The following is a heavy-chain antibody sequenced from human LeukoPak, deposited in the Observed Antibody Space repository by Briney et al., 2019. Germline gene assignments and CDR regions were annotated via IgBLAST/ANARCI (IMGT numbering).Heavy chain of an antibody. CDR2: ISSSSSTI. CDR3: ARENTTVYYYYGMDV. Sequence: GGSLSLSCAASGFTFSSYSMNWVRQAPGKGLEWVSYISSSSSTIYYADSVKGRFTISRDNAKNSLYLQMNSLRAEDTAVYYCARENTTVYYYYGMDVWGQGTTVTVSS. J-gene: IGHJ6*02. V-gene: IGHV3-48*04. CDR1: GFTFSSYS. D-gene: IGHD4-17*01.